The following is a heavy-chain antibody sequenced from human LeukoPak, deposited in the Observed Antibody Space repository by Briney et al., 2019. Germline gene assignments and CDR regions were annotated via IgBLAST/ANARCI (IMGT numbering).Heavy chain of an antibody. J-gene: IGHJ3*01. D-gene: IGHD2/OR15-2a*01. CDR3: VRDDGSLIGRD. CDR1: GFTFSSNW. V-gene: IGHV3-7*01. CDR2: INEAGNEK. Sequence: PGGSLRLSCAASGFTFSSNWMGWVRQAPGKGLEWVANINEAGNEKYYGDSVTGRFTIARDNANKLLDLQMNRLRGDDSAVYYCVRDDGSLIGRDWGQGTMVTVSS.